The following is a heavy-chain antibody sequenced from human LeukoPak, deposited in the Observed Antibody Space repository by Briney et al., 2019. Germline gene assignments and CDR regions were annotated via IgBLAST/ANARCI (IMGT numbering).Heavy chain of an antibody. Sequence: GGSLRLSCAASGFTSSTYLMSWVRQAPGKGLEWLANIKQDGSEKYYVDSVKGRFTISRDNAKNSLYLQMNSLRAEDTAAYYCARDRGSSGWYEFDYWGQGTLVTVSS. V-gene: IGHV3-7*01. CDR3: ARDRGSSGWYEFDY. J-gene: IGHJ4*02. CDR1: GFTSSTYL. CDR2: IKQDGSEK. D-gene: IGHD6-19*01.